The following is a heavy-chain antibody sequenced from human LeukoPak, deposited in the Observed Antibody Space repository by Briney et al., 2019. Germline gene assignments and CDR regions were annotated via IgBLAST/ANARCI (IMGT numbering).Heavy chain of an antibody. J-gene: IGHJ4*02. V-gene: IGHV3-30*18. CDR2: ISYDGSNK. CDR3: AKDWGGATGGTY. Sequence: PGGSLRLSCAASGFTFSTYGMHWVRQAPGKGLEWVAVISYDGSNKYYADSVKGRFTISRDNSKNTLYLQMNSLRAEDTAVYYCAKDWGGATGGTYWGQGTLVTVSS. CDR1: GFTFSTYG. D-gene: IGHD1-26*01.